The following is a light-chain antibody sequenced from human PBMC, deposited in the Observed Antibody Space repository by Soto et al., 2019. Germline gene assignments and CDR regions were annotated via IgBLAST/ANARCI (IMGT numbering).Light chain of an antibody. CDR2: GAS. CDR3: QQYNKWPLYT. V-gene: IGKV3-15*01. CDR1: QSIVTN. Sequence: EIVMTQSPVTLSVSPGERATLSCRASQSIVTNLAWYQQKPGQAPRLLIYGASTRATDIPARFSGSGSGTEFTLTINSPQSEDSAVYYCQQYNKWPLYTFGQGTKLEI. J-gene: IGKJ2*01.